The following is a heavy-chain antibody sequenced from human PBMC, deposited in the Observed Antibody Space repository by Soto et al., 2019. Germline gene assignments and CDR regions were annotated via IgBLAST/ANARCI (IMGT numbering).Heavy chain of an antibody. CDR2: INHSGST. V-gene: IGHV4-34*01. J-gene: IGHJ4*02. Sequence: SETLSLTCAVYGGSFSCYYWSWIRQPPGKGLEWIGEINHSGSTNYNPSLKSRVTISVDTSKNQFSLKLSSLTAADTAVYYCARVPDYWGQGTLVTVS. CDR3: ARVPDY. CDR1: GGSFSCYY.